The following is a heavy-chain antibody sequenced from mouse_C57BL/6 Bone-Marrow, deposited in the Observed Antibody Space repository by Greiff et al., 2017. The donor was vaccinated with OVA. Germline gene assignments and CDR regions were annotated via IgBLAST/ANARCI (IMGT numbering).Heavy chain of an antibody. D-gene: IGHD2-1*01. V-gene: IGHV14-4*01. CDR3: TSYGKFDY. CDR2: IDPENGDT. Sequence: EVKLVESGAELVRPGASVKLSCTASGFNIKDDYMHWVKQRPEQGLEWIGWIDPENGDTEYASKFQGKATITADTSSNTAYLQLSSLTSEDTAVYYCTSYGKFDYWGQGTTLTVSA. CDR1: GFNIKDDY. J-gene: IGHJ2*01.